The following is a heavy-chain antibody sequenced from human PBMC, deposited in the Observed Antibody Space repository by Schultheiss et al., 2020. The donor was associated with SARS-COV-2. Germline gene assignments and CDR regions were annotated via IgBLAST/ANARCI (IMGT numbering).Heavy chain of an antibody. CDR2: IDWDDDK. CDR1: GFSLSTSGMC. J-gene: IGHJ6*02. D-gene: IGHD2-15*01. CDR3: ARATTPNNYYGMDV. Sequence: SGPTLVKPTQTLTLTCTFSGFSLSTSGMCVSWIRQPPGKALEWLALIDWDDDKYYSTSLKTRLIISKDTSKNQVVLRMTNMDPVDTATYYCARATTPNNYYGMDVWGQGTAVTVS. V-gene: IGHV2-70*01.